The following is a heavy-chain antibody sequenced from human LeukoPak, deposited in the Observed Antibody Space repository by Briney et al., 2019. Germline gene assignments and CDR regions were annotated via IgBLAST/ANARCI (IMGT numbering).Heavy chain of an antibody. D-gene: IGHD3-22*01. CDR3: ARSGRIYDSSGYDAFDI. Sequence: GGSLRLSCAASGFTFSSYAMHWVRQAPGKGLEYVSAISSNGGSTYYANSVKGRFTISRDNSKNTLYLQMGGLRAEDMAVYYCARSGRIYDSSGYDAFDIWGQGTMVTVSS. V-gene: IGHV3-64*01. CDR1: GFTFSSYA. J-gene: IGHJ3*02. CDR2: ISSNGGST.